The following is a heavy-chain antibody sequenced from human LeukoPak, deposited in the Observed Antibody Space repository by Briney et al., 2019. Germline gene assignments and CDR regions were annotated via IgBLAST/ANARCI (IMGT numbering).Heavy chain of an antibody. D-gene: IGHD5-12*01. CDR3: AREISGYDYQFDY. CDR1: GFTFSGYW. CDR2: IKQDGSEK. J-gene: IGHJ4*02. Sequence: GGSLRLSCAASGFTFSGYWMSWVRQAPGKGLEWVANIKQDGSEKYYVDSVKGRFTISRDNAKNSLYLQMNSLRAEDTAVYYCAREISGYDYQFDYWGQGTLVTVSS. V-gene: IGHV3-7*03.